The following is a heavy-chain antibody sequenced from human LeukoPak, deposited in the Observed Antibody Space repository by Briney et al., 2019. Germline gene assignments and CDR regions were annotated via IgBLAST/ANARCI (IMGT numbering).Heavy chain of an antibody. Sequence: SETLSLTCTVSGGSISSSSSYWGWIRQPPGKGLEWIGNIYYSGITYYKPSLKSRVTISVDTSKSQFSLRLSSVTAADTAVYFCARHQIRRDGNNFFTADLDLWGRGTLVTVSS. CDR3: ARHQIRRDGNNFFTADLDL. J-gene: IGHJ2*01. V-gene: IGHV4-39*01. CDR1: GGSISSSSSY. D-gene: IGHD5-24*01. CDR2: IYYSGIT.